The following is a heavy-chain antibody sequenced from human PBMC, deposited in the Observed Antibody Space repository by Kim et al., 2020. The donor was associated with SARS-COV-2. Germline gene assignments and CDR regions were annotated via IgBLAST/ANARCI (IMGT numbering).Heavy chain of an antibody. CDR3: ARERVTVVYYGMDV. CDR1: GFTFTDYY. V-gene: IGHV1-2*02. J-gene: IGHJ6*02. D-gene: IGHD2-8*02. CDR2: INPNTGGT. Sequence: ASVKVSCKASGFTFTDYYMHWVRQAPGRGLEWMGWINPNTGGTTSAQKFQGRVTMTRDTSISTAYMELSRLESDDTAVYYCARERVTVVYYGMDVWGQGTPVTVSS.